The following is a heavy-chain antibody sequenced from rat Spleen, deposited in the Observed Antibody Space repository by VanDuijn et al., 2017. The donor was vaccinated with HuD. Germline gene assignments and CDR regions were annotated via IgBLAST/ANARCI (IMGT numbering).Heavy chain of an antibody. V-gene: IGHV5S13*01. Sequence: EVQLVESGGGLVQPGRSLKLSCAPSGFSFSMYGMAWVRQAPTKGLEWVASIGTGGGNTYYRDSVKGRFTISRDSAENTLYLQMDSLRSEDTATYYCARFGYYYDGSSYPYYFDYWGQGVMVTVSS. CDR3: ARFGYYYDGSSYPYYFDY. CDR2: IGTGGGNT. CDR1: GFSFSMYG. J-gene: IGHJ2*01. D-gene: IGHD1-12*02.